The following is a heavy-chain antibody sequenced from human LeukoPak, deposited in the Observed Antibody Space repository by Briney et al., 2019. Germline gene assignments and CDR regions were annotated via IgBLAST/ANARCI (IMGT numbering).Heavy chain of an antibody. CDR2: IYPRDGST. CDR3: ARDQEGFDY. Sequence: ASVKVSCKASGYTFTNNYLHWVRQAPGQGLEWMGMIYPRDGSTSYAQNFQGRVTVTRDASTTTVHMELRGLRSEDTAVYYCARDQEGFDYWGQGTVVTVSS. J-gene: IGHJ4*02. CDR1: GYTFTNNY. V-gene: IGHV1-46*01.